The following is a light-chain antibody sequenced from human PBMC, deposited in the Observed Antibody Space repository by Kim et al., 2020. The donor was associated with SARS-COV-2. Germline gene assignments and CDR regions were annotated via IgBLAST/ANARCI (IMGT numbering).Light chain of an antibody. CDR2: YDT. V-gene: IGLV3-21*04. Sequence: SVGPEGAATSTCGGDNSGRRNVHWYQRRPGHALVLVISYDTDRHSGNPERFSGSDSRNTATLSVSRVKAEDDADCYAQVWNDESVIFGGGTQLTVL. J-gene: IGLJ2*01. CDR1: NSGRRN. CDR3: QVWNDESVI.